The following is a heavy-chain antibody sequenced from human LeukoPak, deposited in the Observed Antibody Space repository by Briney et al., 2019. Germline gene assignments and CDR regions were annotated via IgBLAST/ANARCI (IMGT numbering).Heavy chain of an antibody. Sequence: GGSLRLSCAASGFTFSTYAISWVRQAPGKGLEWVSAISSFTGNTHYAESVKGRFTISRYNSRNTLYLQMDALRAEDTAVYYCAKDPSARPWYFDLSGRRTLVTVSS. CDR1: GFTFSTYA. V-gene: IGHV3-23*01. J-gene: IGHJ2*01. CDR3: AKDPSARPWYFDL. CDR2: ISSFTGNT.